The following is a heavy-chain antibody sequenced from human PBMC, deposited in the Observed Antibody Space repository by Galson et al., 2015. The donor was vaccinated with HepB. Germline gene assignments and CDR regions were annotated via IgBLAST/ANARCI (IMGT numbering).Heavy chain of an antibody. CDR3: AKSDRGSSSLYRVPVDS. D-gene: IGHD2-2*01. J-gene: IGHJ4*02. CDR1: GFTFNNYA. CDR2: ISAGGSGT. V-gene: IGHV3-23*01. Sequence: SLRLSCAASGFTFNNYAMSWVRQTPGKGLEWVSVISAGGSGTFYADSVKGRFTISRDNSRNTLYLQMTSLRAEDTALYYCAKSDRGSSSLYRVPVDSWGQGTLVTVSS.